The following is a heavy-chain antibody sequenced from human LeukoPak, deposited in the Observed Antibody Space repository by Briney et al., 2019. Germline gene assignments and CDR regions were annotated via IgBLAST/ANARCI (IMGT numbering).Heavy chain of an antibody. Sequence: PSETLSLTCTVSGGSISSSYYWGWIRQPAGKGLEWIGRIYTSGSTNYNPSLKSRVTMSVDTSKNQFSLKLSSVTAADTAVYYCARGPLYDSSGYPGDYWGQGTLVTVSS. CDR3: ARGPLYDSSGYPGDY. D-gene: IGHD3-22*01. J-gene: IGHJ4*02. CDR2: IYTSGST. CDR1: GGSISSSYY. V-gene: IGHV4-4*07.